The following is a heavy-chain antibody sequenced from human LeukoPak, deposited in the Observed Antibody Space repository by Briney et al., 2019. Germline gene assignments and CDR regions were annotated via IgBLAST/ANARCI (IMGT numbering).Heavy chain of an antibody. CDR2: ISAEGDIQ. V-gene: IGHV3-30*03. J-gene: IGHJ4*02. D-gene: IGHD3-10*01. CDR1: GFTFSSYS. Sequence: GGSLRLSCAASGFTFSSYSMNWVRQAPGKGLEWVAAISAEGDIQIYLDSVMGRFTISRDNSKSTLYLQMNSLRIEDTGFYYCTRDMIRGVPDYIDYWGQGTLVTVSS. CDR3: TRDMIRGVPDYIDY.